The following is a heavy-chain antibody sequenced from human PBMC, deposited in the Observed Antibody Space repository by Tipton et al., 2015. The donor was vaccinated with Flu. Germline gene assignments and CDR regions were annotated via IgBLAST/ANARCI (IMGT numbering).Heavy chain of an antibody. V-gene: IGHV4-59*08. Sequence: TLSLTCTLSGGSIGNYYWRWIRQSPRKGLEYGGDIYYSGATRYNPSLESRVTISLDPYKNKLSLGLTSLTAADTAVYYCARGEGSGGPTGYFDSWGPGAPVAVSS. J-gene: IGHJ4*02. CDR1: GGSIGNYY. D-gene: IGHD3-16*01. CDR3: ARGEGSGGPTGYFDS. CDR2: IYYSGAT.